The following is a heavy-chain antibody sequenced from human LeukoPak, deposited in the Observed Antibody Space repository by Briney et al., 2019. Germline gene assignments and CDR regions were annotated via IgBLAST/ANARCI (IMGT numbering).Heavy chain of an antibody. Sequence: GASVKVSCKASGGTFSSYAISWVRQATGQGLEWMGWMNPNSGNTGYAQKFQGRVTMTRNTSISTAYMELSSLRSEDTAVYYCARSRGVTSWYYYYYGMDVWGQGTTVTVSS. CDR1: GGTFSSYA. CDR3: ARSRGVTSWYYYYYGMDV. CDR2: MNPNSGNT. J-gene: IGHJ6*02. V-gene: IGHV1-8*02. D-gene: IGHD2-2*01.